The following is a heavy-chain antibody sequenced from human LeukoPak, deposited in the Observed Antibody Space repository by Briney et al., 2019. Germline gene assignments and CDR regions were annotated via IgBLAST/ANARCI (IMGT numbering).Heavy chain of an antibody. CDR1: GFTFSSYG. V-gene: IGHV3-30*03. J-gene: IGHJ3*02. Sequence: GGSLRLSCAASGFTFSSYGMHWVRQAPGKGLEWVAVISYDGSNKYYADSVKGRFTISRDNSKNTLYLQMNSLRAEDTAVYYCARVGLGGELHHAFDIWGQGTMVTVSS. CDR2: ISYDGSNK. CDR3: ARVGLGGELHHAFDI. D-gene: IGHD1-26*01.